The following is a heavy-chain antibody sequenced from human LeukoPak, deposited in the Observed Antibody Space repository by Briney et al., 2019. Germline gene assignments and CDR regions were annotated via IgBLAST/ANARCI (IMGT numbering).Heavy chain of an antibody. J-gene: IGHJ4*01. CDR3: AKASMFGELNRPFDY. CDR1: GFTFSSDA. CDR2: ISGGGGTT. D-gene: IGHD3-10*02. V-gene: IGHV3-23*01. Sequence: GGSLRLSCAASGFTFSSDAVSWVRQAPGKGLEWVSVISGGGGTTYYSDSVKGRFTISRDNSKNTLYLQMNSLRAEDTAVYYCAKASMFGELNRPFDYWGQGTLVTVSS.